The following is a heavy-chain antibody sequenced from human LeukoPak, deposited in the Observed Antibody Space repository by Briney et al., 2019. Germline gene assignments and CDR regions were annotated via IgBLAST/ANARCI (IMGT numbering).Heavy chain of an antibody. CDR2: ISSSSYI. J-gene: IGHJ4*02. Sequence: PGGSLRLSCAASGFTFSSYSMNWVRQAPGKGLEWVSSISSSSYIYYADSVKGRFTISRDNAKNSLYLQMNSLRAEDTAVYYCARAGYSSGWSGGNYWGQGTLVTVSS. D-gene: IGHD6-19*01. CDR1: GFTFSSYS. V-gene: IGHV3-21*01. CDR3: ARAGYSSGWSGGNY.